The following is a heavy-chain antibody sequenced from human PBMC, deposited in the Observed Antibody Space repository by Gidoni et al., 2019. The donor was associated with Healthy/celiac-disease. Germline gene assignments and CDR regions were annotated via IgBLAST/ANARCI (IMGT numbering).Heavy chain of an antibody. J-gene: IGHJ3*02. V-gene: IGHV3-21*01. CDR1: GFTFSSYS. D-gene: IGHD3-10*01. CDR2: SSSSSSYI. CDR3: ARSAGNDAFDI. Sequence: EVQLVESGGGLVKPGGSLRLSCAASGFTFSSYSMNWVRQAPGKGLGWVSSSSSSSSYIYYADSVKGRFTISRDNAKNSLYLQMNSLRAEDTAVYYCARSAGNDAFDIWGQGTMVTVSS.